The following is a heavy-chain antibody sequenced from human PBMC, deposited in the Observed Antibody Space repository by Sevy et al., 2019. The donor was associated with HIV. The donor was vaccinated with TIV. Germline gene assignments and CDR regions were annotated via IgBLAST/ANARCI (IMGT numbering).Heavy chain of an antibody. CDR2: ISYYGRDK. Sequence: GGSLRLSCVVSGIIFTSSGMHWVRQAPGKGLEWVAVISYYGRDKFYAHSVKGRFTISRDNSKNILYLQMNGLRIEDTAVYYCAKDFTGYNGMDVWGQGTMVTVSS. CDR1: GIIFTSSG. CDR3: AKDFTGYNGMDV. V-gene: IGHV3-30*18. J-gene: IGHJ6*02. D-gene: IGHD3-9*01.